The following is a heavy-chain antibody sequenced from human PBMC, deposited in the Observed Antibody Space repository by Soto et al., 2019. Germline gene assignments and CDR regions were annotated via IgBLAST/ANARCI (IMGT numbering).Heavy chain of an antibody. Sequence: ASVKVSCKVSGYTLTELSMHWVRQAPGKGLEWMGGFDPEDGETIYAQKFQGRVTMTEDTSTDTAYMELSSLRSEDTAVYYFATLTLSRSDRITFGPPGWFDPWGQGTLVTVSS. D-gene: IGHD3-16*01. CDR2: FDPEDGET. CDR3: ATLTLSRSDRITFGPPGWFDP. V-gene: IGHV1-24*01. CDR1: GYTLTELS. J-gene: IGHJ5*02.